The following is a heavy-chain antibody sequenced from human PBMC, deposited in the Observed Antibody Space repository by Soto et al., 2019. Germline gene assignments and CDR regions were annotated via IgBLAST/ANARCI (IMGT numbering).Heavy chain of an antibody. CDR3: APYYYDSSGYYQNWFDP. J-gene: IGHJ5*02. Sequence: SVKVSCKASGGTFSSYAISWVRQAPGQGLEWMGGIIPIFGTANYAQKFQGRVTITADKSTSTAYMELSSLRSEDTAVYYCAPYYYDSSGYYQNWFDPWGQGTLVTVSS. V-gene: IGHV1-69*06. D-gene: IGHD3-22*01. CDR2: IIPIFGTA. CDR1: GGTFSSYA.